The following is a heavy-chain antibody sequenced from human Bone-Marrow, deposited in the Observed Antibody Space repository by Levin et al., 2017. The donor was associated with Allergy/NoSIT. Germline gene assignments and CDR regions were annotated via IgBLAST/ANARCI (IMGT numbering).Heavy chain of an antibody. CDR2: VGWNGSPL. V-gene: IGHV3-9*01. Sequence: SLKISCAASGFSFSDDAMHWVRQAPGKGLEWVSGVGWNGSPLGSADSVRGRFTVSRDNAKNSVYLHMNSLRPEDTAVYFCARSQQLVLWFDPSGQGTQVTVS. CDR3: ARSQQLVLWFDP. D-gene: IGHD6-13*01. CDR1: GFSFSDDA. J-gene: IGHJ5*02.